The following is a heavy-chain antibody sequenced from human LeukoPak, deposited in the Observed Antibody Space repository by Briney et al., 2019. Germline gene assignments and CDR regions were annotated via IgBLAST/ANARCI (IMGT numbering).Heavy chain of an antibody. J-gene: IGHJ4*02. CDR2: IYYSGST. CDR3: ARDVVAAVGNWDY. D-gene: IGHD6-13*01. Sequence: SETLSLTCTVSGGSISSSSYYWGWIRQPPGKGLEWIGSIYYSGSTYYNPSLKSRVTISVDTSKNQFSLKLSSVTAADTAVYYCARDVVAAVGNWDYWGQGTLVTVSS. V-gene: IGHV4-39*07. CDR1: GGSISSSSYY.